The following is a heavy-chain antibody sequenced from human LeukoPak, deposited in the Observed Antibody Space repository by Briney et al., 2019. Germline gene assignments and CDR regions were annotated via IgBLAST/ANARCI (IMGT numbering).Heavy chain of an antibody. CDR3: ARDIWDDYYGSGSYYSFDY. CDR1: GFTFSDYY. V-gene: IGHV3-11*06. J-gene: IGHJ4*02. Sequence: GGSLRLSCAASGFTFSDYYMSWIRQAPGKGLEWVSYISGSSSYTNYADSVKGRFTISRDNAKNSLYLQMNSLRAEDTAVYYCARDIWDDYYGSGSYYSFDYWGQGTLVTVSS. CDR2: ISGSSSYT. D-gene: IGHD3-10*01.